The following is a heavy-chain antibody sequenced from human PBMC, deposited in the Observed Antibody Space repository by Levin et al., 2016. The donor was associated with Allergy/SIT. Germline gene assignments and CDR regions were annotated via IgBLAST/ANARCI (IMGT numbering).Heavy chain of an antibody. V-gene: IGHV3-48*01. J-gene: IGHJ4*02. CDR2: ISITSII. CDR3: ARDSYNWNAGLFDQ. Sequence: GGSLRLSCAASGFTFSRYNMNWVRQAPGKGLEWVSYISITSIIYYADSVKGRFTISRDDAKNSLYLQMNSLRAEDTAVYYCARDSYNWNAGLFDQWGQGTLVTVSS. D-gene: IGHD1-20*01. CDR1: GFTFSRYN.